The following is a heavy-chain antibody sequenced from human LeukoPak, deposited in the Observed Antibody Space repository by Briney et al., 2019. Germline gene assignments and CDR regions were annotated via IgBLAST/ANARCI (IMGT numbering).Heavy chain of an antibody. J-gene: IGHJ6*02. Sequence: SQTLSLTCAISGDSVSSNSAAWNWIRQSPSRGLEWLGRTYYRSKWYNDYAVSVKSRITINPDTSKNQFSLQLNSVTPEDTAVYYCARGGTYSSGWFGPYYYYGMDVWGQGTTVTVSS. CDR3: ARGGTYSSGWFGPYYYYGMDV. V-gene: IGHV6-1*01. CDR1: GDSVSSNSAA. CDR2: TYYRSKWYN. D-gene: IGHD6-19*01.